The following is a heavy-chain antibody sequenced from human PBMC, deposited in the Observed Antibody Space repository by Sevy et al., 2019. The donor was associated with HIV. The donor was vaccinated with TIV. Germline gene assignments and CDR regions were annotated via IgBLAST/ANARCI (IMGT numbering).Heavy chain of an antibody. V-gene: IGHV4-59*01. Sequence: SETLSLTCTVSGGSISSYYWSWIRQPPGKGLEWIGYIYYSGSTNYNPSLKSRVTISVDTSKNQFSLKLSSVTAADTAVYYCARGKIGYSSSWFSSPDNWLDPWGQGTLVTVSS. CDR2: IYYSGST. D-gene: IGHD6-13*01. J-gene: IGHJ5*02. CDR1: GGSISSYY. CDR3: ARGKIGYSSSWFSSPDNWLDP.